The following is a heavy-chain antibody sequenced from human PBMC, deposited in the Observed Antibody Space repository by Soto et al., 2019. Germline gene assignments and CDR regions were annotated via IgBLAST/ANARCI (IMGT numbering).Heavy chain of an antibody. V-gene: IGHV3-23*01. CDR1: GFTLSSYA. Sequence: GGSLRLSCAASGFTLSSYAVGWVRQAPGKGLEWVSAISGSGGSTYYADSVKGRFTISRDNSKNTLYLQTNSLRAEDTAVYYCAKGQSPTLRMYYYDSSGYCLDSWGQATLVTVSS. J-gene: IGHJ4*02. D-gene: IGHD3-22*01. CDR2: ISGSGGST. CDR3: AKGQSPTLRMYYYDSSGYCLDS.